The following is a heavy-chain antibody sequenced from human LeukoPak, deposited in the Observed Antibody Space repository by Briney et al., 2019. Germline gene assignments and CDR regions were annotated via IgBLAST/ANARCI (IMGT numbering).Heavy chain of an antibody. D-gene: IGHD3-10*02. J-gene: IGHJ6*04. V-gene: IGHV3-20*04. Sequence: GGSLRLSCAASGFTFDDYGMSWVRQAPGKGLEWVSGINWNGGSTGYADSVKGRFTISRDNAKNSLYLQMNSLRAEDTAVYYCAELGITMIGGVWGKGTTVTIPS. CDR3: AELGITMIGGV. CDR2: INWNGGST. CDR1: GFTFDDYG.